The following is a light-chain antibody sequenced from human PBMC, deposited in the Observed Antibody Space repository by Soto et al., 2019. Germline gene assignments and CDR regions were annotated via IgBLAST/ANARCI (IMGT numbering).Light chain of an antibody. CDR2: GAS. Sequence: EIVMTQSPATLSVSPGERATLSCRASQSVSSNLAWYQQKPGQAPRLLIYGASTRATGIPARFSGSGSGTEFTLTISRVQSEDFAYYYCQHYNTWRTFGQGTKVEIK. J-gene: IGKJ1*01. CDR3: QHYNTWRT. V-gene: IGKV3-15*01. CDR1: QSVSSN.